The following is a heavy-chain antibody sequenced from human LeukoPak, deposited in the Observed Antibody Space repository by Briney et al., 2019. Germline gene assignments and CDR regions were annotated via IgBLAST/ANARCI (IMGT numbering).Heavy chain of an antibody. V-gene: IGHV3-7*01. Sequence: PGRSLRLSCAPSGSTFSIYWISWVRQAPGKGLEWVAIIKPDGSEPSYVDSVKGRFTISRNNAKNSLSLQMNRMRAEETAVYYCARDTLIGVLTGPRFDYWGQGTLVTFSS. CDR2: IKPDGSEP. CDR3: ARDTLIGVLTGPRFDY. CDR1: GSTFSIYW. J-gene: IGHJ4*02. D-gene: IGHD3-9*01.